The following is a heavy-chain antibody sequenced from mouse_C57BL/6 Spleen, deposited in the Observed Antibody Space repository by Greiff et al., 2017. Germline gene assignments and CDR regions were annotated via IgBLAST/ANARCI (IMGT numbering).Heavy chain of an antibody. Sequence: QVQLKQPGAELVKPGASVKVSCKASGYTFTSYWMHWVKQRPGQGLEWIGRIHPSDSDTNYNQKFKGKATLTVDKSSSTAYMQLSSLTSEDSAVYYCAASFITTVVATDYAMDYWGQGTSVTVSS. V-gene: IGHV1-74*01. CDR1: GYTFTSYW. J-gene: IGHJ4*01. D-gene: IGHD1-1*01. CDR2: IHPSDSDT. CDR3: AASFITTVVATDYAMDY.